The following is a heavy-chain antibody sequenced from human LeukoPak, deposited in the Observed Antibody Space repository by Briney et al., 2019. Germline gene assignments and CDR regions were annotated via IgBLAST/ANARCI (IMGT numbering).Heavy chain of an antibody. J-gene: IGHJ4*02. V-gene: IGHV3-21*04. CDR1: GFXFSSYS. CDR3: ARVWWELRGAFDY. Sequence: GGSLRLSCAASGFXFSSYSINWVRQAPGKGLEWVSSISSSSSYIYYADSVKGRFTISRDNAKNSLYLQMNSLRAEDTAVYYCARVWWELRGAFDYWGQGTLVTVSS. CDR2: ISSSSSYI. D-gene: IGHD1-26*01.